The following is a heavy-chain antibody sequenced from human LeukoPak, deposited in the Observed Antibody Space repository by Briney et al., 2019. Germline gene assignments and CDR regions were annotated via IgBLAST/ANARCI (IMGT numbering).Heavy chain of an antibody. CDR1: GGSIGTYY. CDR3: ARFYVVAATGDWYFDL. D-gene: IGHD2-15*01. Sequence: PSETLSLTCTVSGGSIGTYYWSWIRQPPGKGLEWIGYIYYNGYTDYNPSLKSRVTISLHTSKNQFSLNLSSVTAADTAVYYCARFYVVAATGDWYFDLWGRGTLVTVSS. V-gene: IGHV4-59*01. J-gene: IGHJ2*01. CDR2: IYYNGYT.